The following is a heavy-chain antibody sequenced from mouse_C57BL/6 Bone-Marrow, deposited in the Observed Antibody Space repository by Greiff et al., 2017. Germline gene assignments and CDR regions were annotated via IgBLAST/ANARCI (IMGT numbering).Heavy chain of an antibody. CDR2: IDPENGDT. CDR1: GFNIKDDY. V-gene: IGHV14-4*01. D-gene: IGHD2-1*01. Sequence: EVKVEESGAELVRPGASVKLSCTASGFNIKDDYMHWVKQRPEQGLEWIGWIDPENGDTEYASKFQGKATITADTSSNTAYLQLSSLTSEDTAVYYCTTLYYGNFPFAYWGQGTLVTVSA. J-gene: IGHJ3*01. CDR3: TTLYYGNFPFAY.